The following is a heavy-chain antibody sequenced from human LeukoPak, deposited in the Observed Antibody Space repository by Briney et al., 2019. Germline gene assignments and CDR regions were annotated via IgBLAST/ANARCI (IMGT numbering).Heavy chain of an antibody. CDR2: IIPIFGTA. CDR3: ARARVDSDGSGSYYDY. J-gene: IGHJ4*02. Sequence: SAKVSCKASGGTFSSYAISWVRQAPGQGLEWMGGIIPIFGTANYAQKFQGRVTITADESTSTAYMELSSLRSEDTAVYYCARARVDSDGSGSYYDYWGQGTLVTVSS. D-gene: IGHD3-10*01. CDR1: GGTFSSYA. V-gene: IGHV1-69*13.